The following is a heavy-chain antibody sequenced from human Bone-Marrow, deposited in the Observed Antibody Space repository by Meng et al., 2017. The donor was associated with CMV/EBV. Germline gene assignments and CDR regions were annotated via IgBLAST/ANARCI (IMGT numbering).Heavy chain of an antibody. CDR1: GYTFTSYD. D-gene: IGHD3-3*01. V-gene: IGHV1-8*01. CDR2: MNPNSGNT. J-gene: IGHJ4*02. CDR3: ARDGTYYDFWSGYYTGILDY. Sequence: ASVKVSCKASGYTFTSYDINWVRQATGQGLEWMGWMNPNSGNTGYAQKFQGRVTMTRNTSISTAYMELSSLRSEDTAVYYCARDGTYYDFWSGYYTGILDYWGQGTLVTVSS.